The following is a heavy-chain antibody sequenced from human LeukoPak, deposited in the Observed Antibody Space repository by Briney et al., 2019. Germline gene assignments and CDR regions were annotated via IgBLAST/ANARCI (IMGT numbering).Heavy chain of an antibody. J-gene: IGHJ4*02. CDR1: GFIFSSYS. V-gene: IGHV3-21*01. D-gene: IGHD3-22*01. CDR3: AKNYYDSSGLFDY. CDR2: ISSSSSYI. Sequence: GGSLRLSCAASGFIFSSYSMNWVRQAPGKGLEWVSSISSSSSYIYYADSMKGRFTISRDNAKNSLHLQMNSLRAEDTAVYYCAKNYYDSSGLFDYWGQGTLVIVSS.